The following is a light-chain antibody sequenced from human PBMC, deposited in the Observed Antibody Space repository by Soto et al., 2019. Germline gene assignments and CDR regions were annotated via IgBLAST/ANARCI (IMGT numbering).Light chain of an antibody. J-gene: IGKJ1*01. Sequence: EIVLTQSPGSLSLYPGERATLSCRASQSVSSTYLAWYQQKPGQAPRLLIFGASSRASGIPDRFSGSGSGTDFTLTISRVEPEDFAVYYCQHYGSSSWTFGQGTKVDIK. CDR3: QHYGSSSWT. CDR2: GAS. CDR1: QSVSSTY. V-gene: IGKV3-20*01.